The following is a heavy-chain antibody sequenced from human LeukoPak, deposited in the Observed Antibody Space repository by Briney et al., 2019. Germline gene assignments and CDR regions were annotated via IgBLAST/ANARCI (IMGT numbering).Heavy chain of an antibody. D-gene: IGHD6-19*01. Sequence: SETLSLTCTVSGGSISSGSYYWSWIRQPAGKGLEWIGEINHSGSTNYNPSLKSRVTISVDMSKNHFSLRLSSVTAADTAMYYCARGTLYSGWSYYFDYWGQGSQVTVSS. CDR3: ARGTLYSGWSYYFDY. J-gene: IGHJ4*02. CDR2: INHSGST. V-gene: IGHV4-61*10. CDR1: GGSISSGSYY.